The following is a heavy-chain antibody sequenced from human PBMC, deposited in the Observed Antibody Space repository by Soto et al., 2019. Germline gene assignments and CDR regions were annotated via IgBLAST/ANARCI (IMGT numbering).Heavy chain of an antibody. CDR1: GFNFDNYG. CDR2: ITYDGSFQ. D-gene: IGHD1-7*01. V-gene: IGHV3-30*18. CDR3: AKDRVGGTFYTPLAF. J-gene: IGHJ4*02. Sequence: GSLRLSCQASGFNFDNYGMHWVRQAPGKGLEWVAVITYDGSFQYYADSVKGRFTISRDNSKNTLSLHLNTLKPEDTAVYHCAKDRVGGTFYTPLAFWGQGTLVTVSS.